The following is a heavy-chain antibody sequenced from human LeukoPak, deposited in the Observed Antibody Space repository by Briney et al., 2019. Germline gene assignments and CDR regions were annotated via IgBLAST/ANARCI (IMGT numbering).Heavy chain of an antibody. CDR1: GFTFSSYA. V-gene: IGHV3-23*01. J-gene: IGHJ3*02. CDR3: ARYGSGTYSAFDI. Sequence: PGGSLRLSCAASGFTFSSYAMSWVRQAPGKGLEWVSAISGSGGSTYYADSVKGRFTISRDNAKTSLYLQMNSLRAEDTAVYYCARYGSGTYSAFDIWGQGAMVTVSS. D-gene: IGHD3-10*01. CDR2: ISGSGGST.